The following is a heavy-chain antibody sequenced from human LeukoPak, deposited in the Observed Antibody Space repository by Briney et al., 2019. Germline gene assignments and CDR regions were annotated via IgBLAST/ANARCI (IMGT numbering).Heavy chain of an antibody. D-gene: IGHD5-24*01. V-gene: IGHV1-18*01. J-gene: IGHJ5*02. CDR2: ISAHNGNT. Sequence: ASVKVSCKASGYTFTSYGISWVRQAPGQGLEWMGWISAHNGNTTYAQKLQGRVTLTRDMSTSTDYLELSSLRSEDTAVYYCARDNSVRDEAWWFNPWGQGTLVTVSS. CDR1: GYTFTSYG. CDR3: ARDNSVRDEAWWFNP.